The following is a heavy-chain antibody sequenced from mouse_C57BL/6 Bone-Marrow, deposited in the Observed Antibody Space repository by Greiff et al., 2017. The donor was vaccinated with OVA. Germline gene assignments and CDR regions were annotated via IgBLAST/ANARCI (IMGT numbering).Heavy chain of an antibody. Sequence: EVMLVESGGGLVKPGGSLKLSCAASGFTFSSYTMSWVRQTPEKRLEWVATISGGGGNTYYPDSVKGRFTISRDNAKNTLYLQMSSLRSEDTALYYCARHDSKPNLAWFAYWGQGTLVTVSA. CDR1: GFTFSSYT. J-gene: IGHJ3*01. CDR2: ISGGGGNT. CDR3: ARHDSKPNLAWFAY. V-gene: IGHV5-9*01. D-gene: IGHD2-5*01.